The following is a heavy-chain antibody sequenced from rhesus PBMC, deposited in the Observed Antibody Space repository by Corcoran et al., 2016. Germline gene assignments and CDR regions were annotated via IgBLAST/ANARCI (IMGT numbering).Heavy chain of an antibody. CDR2: INGNSGST. CDR3: ARPLWTGAFLFGY. Sequence: QVQLQESGPGLVKPSETLSLTCAVSGGSFSSYWWRWIRQPPGKGLGWIGEINGNSGSTNYNPSLKSRVTISKDASKNQFSLKLSSVSAADTAVYYCARPLWTGAFLFGYWGQGVLVTVSS. J-gene: IGHJ4*01. D-gene: IGHD3-3*01. CDR1: GGSFSSYW. V-gene: IGHV4-80*01.